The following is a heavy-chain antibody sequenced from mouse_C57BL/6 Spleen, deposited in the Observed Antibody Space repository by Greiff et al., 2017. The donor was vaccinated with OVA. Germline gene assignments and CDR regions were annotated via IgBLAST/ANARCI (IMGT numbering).Heavy chain of an antibody. CDR1: GYTFTSYW. CDR2: IYPSDSET. D-gene: IGHD1-1*01. J-gene: IGHJ2*01. Sequence: VQLQQSGAELVRPGSSVKLSCKASGYTFTSYWMDWVKQRPGQGLEWIGNIYPSDSETHYNQKFKDKATLTVDKSSSTAYMQLSSLTSEDSAVYYCAREGYYGSNYFDYWGQGTTLTVSS. CDR3: AREGYYGSNYFDY. V-gene: IGHV1-61*01.